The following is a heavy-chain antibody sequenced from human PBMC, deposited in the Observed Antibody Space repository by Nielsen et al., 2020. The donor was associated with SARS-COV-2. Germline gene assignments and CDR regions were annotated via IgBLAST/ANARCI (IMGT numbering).Heavy chain of an antibody. CDR2: IYYSGST. J-gene: IGHJ4*02. CDR1: GGSISSYY. Sequence: SETLSLTCTVSGGSISSYYWSWIRQPPGKGLEWIGYIYYSGSTYYNPSLKSRVTISVDRSKNQFSLKLSSVTAADTAVYYCARGSNWGLYYFDYWGQGTLVTVSS. CDR3: ARGSNWGLYYFDY. D-gene: IGHD7-27*01. V-gene: IGHV4-59*12.